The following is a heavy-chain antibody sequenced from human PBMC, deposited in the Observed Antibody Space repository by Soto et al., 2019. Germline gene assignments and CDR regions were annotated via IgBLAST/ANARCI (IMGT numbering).Heavy chain of an antibody. CDR2: ISSSGSTI. V-gene: IGHV3-48*03. CDR1: GFTLSSYE. J-gene: IGHJ4*02. D-gene: IGHD2-2*01. CDR3: AKDYGYRAAVPDLLFDY. Sequence: PGGSLRLSCAGSGFTLSSYEMNWVRQAPGKGLEWVSYISSSGSTIYYADSVKGRFTISRDNAKNSLYLQMNSLRVEDTAVYYCAKDYGYRAAVPDLLFDYWGQGTLVTVSS.